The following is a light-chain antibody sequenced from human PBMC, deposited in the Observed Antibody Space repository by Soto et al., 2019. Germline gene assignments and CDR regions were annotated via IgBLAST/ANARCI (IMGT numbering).Light chain of an antibody. CDR3: MQGTHWPHT. CDR1: QSLLYSDANTF. J-gene: IGKJ1*01. V-gene: IGKV2-30*01. CDR2: KVS. Sequence: DVVMTQSPLSLPVTPGQPASISCRSSQSLLYSDANTFLSWSQQRPGQSPRRLIYKVSNRDSGVPDRFSGSGSGTDFTLKISGVEAEDVGLYYCMQGTHWPHTFGQGTKVDNK.